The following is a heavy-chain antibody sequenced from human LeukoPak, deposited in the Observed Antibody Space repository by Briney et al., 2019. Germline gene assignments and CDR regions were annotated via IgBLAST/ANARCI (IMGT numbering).Heavy chain of an antibody. V-gene: IGHV3-23*01. CDR2: ISGSGGST. J-gene: IGHJ3*02. Sequence: PGRSLRLSCAASRFTFSSYAMSWVRQAPGKGLEWVSAISGSGGSTYYADSVKGRFTISRDNSKNPLYLQMNSLRAEDTAVYYCAQGREVVVINSDDAFDIWGQGTMVTVSS. CDR3: AQGREVVVINSDDAFDI. CDR1: RFTFSSYA. D-gene: IGHD3-22*01.